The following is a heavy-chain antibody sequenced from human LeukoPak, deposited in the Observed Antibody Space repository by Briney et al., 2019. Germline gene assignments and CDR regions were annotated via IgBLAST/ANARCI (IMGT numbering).Heavy chain of an antibody. CDR1: AFSLNAYN. V-gene: IGHV3-21*04. CDR3: VRDRGTYRPIDY. J-gene: IGHJ4*02. CDR2: ISYTGTYI. D-gene: IGHD1-26*01. Sequence: GGSLRLSCAASAFSLNAYNMNWVRQAPGKGLEWVTSISYTGTYIYYADSVKGRFTISRDNAQNSLYLQMNSLRAEDTAIYYCVRDRGTYRPIDYWGQGTLVTVSS.